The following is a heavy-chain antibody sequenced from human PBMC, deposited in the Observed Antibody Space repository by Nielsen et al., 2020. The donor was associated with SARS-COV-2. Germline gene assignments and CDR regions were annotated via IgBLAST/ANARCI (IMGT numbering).Heavy chain of an antibody. J-gene: IGHJ4*02. V-gene: IGHV1-3*01. Sequence: ASVKVSCKAFRYSFASYSMHWVRQAPGQRLEWMGWINAGNGNTRYSQKFQGRVTITRDTSASTAYMELSSLRSEDTAVYYCARHLRGYIDYWGQGTLVTVSS. CDR3: ARHLRGYIDY. CDR1: RYSFASYS. CDR2: INAGNGNT.